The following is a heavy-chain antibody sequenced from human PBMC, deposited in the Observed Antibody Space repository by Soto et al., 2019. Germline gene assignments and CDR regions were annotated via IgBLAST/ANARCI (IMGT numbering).Heavy chain of an antibody. CDR1: GGSISSDY. CDR2: IHYSGNT. V-gene: IGHV4-59*08. CDR3: ARNPRHGNRYTSSWPIHFDY. D-gene: IGHD6-13*01. Sequence: PSETLSLTCTVSGGSISSDYWSWIRQPPGKGLEWIGYIHYSGNTNYNPSLKSRVTISVDTSKDQFSLKLSSVTAADTAVYYCARNPRHGNRYTSSWPIHFDYWGQGTLVTVSS. J-gene: IGHJ4*02.